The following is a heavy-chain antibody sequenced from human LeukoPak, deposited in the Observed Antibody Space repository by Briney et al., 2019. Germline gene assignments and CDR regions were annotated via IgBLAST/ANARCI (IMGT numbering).Heavy chain of an antibody. CDR3: ARLGKYYYDSSGYGY. V-gene: IGHV4-34*01. CDR1: GGSISSYY. J-gene: IGHJ4*02. Sequence: SETLSLTCTVSGGSISSYYWSWIRQPPGKGLEWIGEINHSGSTNYNPSLKSRVTISVDTSKNQFSLKLSSVTAADTAVYYCARLGKYYYDSSGYGYWGQGTLVTVSS. D-gene: IGHD3-22*01. CDR2: INHSGST.